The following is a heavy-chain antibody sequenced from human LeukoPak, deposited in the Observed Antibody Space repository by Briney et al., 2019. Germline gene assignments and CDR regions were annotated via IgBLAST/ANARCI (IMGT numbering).Heavy chain of an antibody. Sequence: GGSLRLSCAASGFTFSTYAVSWVRQAPGKGLEWVSAISGSGGSTYYADPVKGRFTISRDNSKNTLYLQMNSLRAGDTAVYYCAKNGYSYGLYDAFDIWGQGTMVTVSS. CDR3: AKNGYSYGLYDAFDI. J-gene: IGHJ3*02. V-gene: IGHV3-23*01. CDR2: ISGSGGST. CDR1: GFTFSTYA. D-gene: IGHD5-18*01.